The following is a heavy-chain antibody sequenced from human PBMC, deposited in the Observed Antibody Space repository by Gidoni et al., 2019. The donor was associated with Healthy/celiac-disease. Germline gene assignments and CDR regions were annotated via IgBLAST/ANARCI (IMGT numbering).Heavy chain of an antibody. D-gene: IGHD5-18*01. CDR2: IIPIFGTA. J-gene: IGHJ4*02. V-gene: IGHV1-69*01. Sequence: QVQLVQSGAEVKKPGSSVKVSCKASGGPFSRYAISWVRQAPGQGLEWMGGIIPIFGTANYAQKFQGRVTITADESTSTAYMELSSLRSEDTAVYYCARGLDTAMRGAFDYWGQGTLVTVSS. CDR3: ARGLDTAMRGAFDY. CDR1: GGPFSRYA.